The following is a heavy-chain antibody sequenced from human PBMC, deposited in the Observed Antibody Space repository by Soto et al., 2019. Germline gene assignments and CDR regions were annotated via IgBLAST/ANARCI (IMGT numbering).Heavy chain of an antibody. J-gene: IGHJ6*02. CDR1: GVSFNNNG. Sequence: QVQLVQSGAEVKKPGSSVKVSCKTSGVSFNNNGIGWVRQAPGHGLEWMGGVSPPFRTSNYARKFQARISITADASTGKVNMELSSLTSEDTAQYYCARVLYYGSGSYSPYGMDVWGQGTTVTVSS. D-gene: IGHD3-10*01. CDR3: ARVLYYGSGSYSPYGMDV. V-gene: IGHV1-69*01. CDR2: VSPPFRTS.